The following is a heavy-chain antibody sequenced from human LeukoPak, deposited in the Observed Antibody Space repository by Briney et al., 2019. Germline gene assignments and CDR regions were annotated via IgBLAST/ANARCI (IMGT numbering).Heavy chain of an antibody. D-gene: IGHD5-24*01. J-gene: IGHJ1*01. CDR3: ARGYRDGYNYYYFQH. V-gene: IGHV4-39*07. CDR1: GGSISSSSYY. Sequence: SETLSLTCTVSGGSISSSSYYWGWIRQPPGKGLEWIGSMYYSGSTNYNPSLKSRVTISVDTSKNQFSLKLSSVTAADTAVYYCARGYRDGYNYYYFQHWGQGTLVTVSS. CDR2: MYYSGST.